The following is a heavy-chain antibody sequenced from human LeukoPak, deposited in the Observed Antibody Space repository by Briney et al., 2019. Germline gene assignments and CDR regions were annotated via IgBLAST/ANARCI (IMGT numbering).Heavy chain of an antibody. Sequence: TLSLTCTVSSASITSYYWSWIRQPPGKALEWLARIDWDDDKYYSTSLKTRLTISKNTSKNQVVLTMTNMDPVDTATYYCARTLSGSYSGGAFDIWGQGTMVTVSS. CDR3: ARTLSGSYSGGAFDI. V-gene: IGHV2-70*11. CDR2: IDWDDDK. J-gene: IGHJ3*02. CDR1: SASITSYY. D-gene: IGHD1-26*01.